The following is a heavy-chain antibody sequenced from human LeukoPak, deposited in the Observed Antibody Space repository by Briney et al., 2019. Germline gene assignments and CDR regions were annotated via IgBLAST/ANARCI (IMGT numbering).Heavy chain of an antibody. D-gene: IGHD4/OR15-4a*01. CDR3: TSLTTKTP. V-gene: IGHV3-73*01. J-gene: IGHJ4*02. CDR1: GFILSDSP. Sequence: GGSLRLSCAASGFILSDSPMHWVRQSSGKGLRWVALIRTKSNYFATAYAASLRGRFTASRDDSRNTAYLQMNSLRTEDTAVYYCTSLTTKTPWGQGTLVTVSS. CDR2: IRTKSNYFAT.